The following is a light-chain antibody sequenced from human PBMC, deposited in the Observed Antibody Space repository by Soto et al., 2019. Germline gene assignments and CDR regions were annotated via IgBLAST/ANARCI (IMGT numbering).Light chain of an antibody. Sequence: QSALTQPASVSGSPGQSITISCTGTSNDVGGYDYVSWYQQHPGKAPKLIISDVVNRPSGVSYRFSGSKSGNTASLTISGLQAEDEGDYYCSSYISSTPPLFGGGTKVTVL. CDR2: DVV. CDR1: SNDVGGYDY. J-gene: IGLJ2*01. CDR3: SSYISSTPPL. V-gene: IGLV2-14*03.